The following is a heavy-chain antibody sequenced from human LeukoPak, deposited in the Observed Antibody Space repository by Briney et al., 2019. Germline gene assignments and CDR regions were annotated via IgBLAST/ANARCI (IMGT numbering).Heavy chain of an antibody. CDR2: ISWNSGRI. Sequence: PGGSLRLSCAASGFTFDDYAMHWVRQAPGKGLEWVSGISWNSGRIGYADSVKGRFTTSRDNAKKSLYLQMNSLRAEDTAVYYCARDDGHGDYYYFDYWGQGTLVTVSS. CDR1: GFTFDDYA. V-gene: IGHV3-9*01. J-gene: IGHJ4*02. D-gene: IGHD4-17*01. CDR3: ARDDGHGDYYYFDY.